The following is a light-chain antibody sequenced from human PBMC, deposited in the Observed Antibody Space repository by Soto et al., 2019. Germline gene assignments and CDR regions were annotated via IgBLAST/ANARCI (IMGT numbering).Light chain of an antibody. V-gene: IGKV3-15*01. CDR1: QSVDTN. Sequence: EIVLTQSPATLSVSPGERATLSCRASQSVDTNVAWYQQKPGRAPRLLIYGASTRAAGIPVRFSGSGSGTEFTLTISRLEPEDFAVYYCQQYGSSPTTFGQGTKVDIK. CDR3: QQYGSSPTT. J-gene: IGKJ1*01. CDR2: GAS.